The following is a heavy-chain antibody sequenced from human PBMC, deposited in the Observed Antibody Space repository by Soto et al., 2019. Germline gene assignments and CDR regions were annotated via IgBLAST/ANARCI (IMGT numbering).Heavy chain of an antibody. D-gene: IGHD3-22*01. CDR2: INAGNGNT. Sequence: ASVKVSCKASGYTFTSYAMHWVRQAPGQRLEWMGWINAGNGNTKYSQKFQGRVTITRDTSASTAYMELSSLRSEDTAVYYCARVPPYYYDSTGSFDYWGKGTLVTVSS. J-gene: IGHJ4*02. V-gene: IGHV1-3*01. CDR1: GYTFTSYA. CDR3: ARVPPYYYDSTGSFDY.